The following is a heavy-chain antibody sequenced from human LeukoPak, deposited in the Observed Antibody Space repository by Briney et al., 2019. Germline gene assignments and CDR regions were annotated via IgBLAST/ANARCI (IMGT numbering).Heavy chain of an antibody. CDR3: ARDGGYSGYDYLAVGYYFDY. CDR1: GASISSYY. CDR2: IYTSGST. V-gene: IGHV4-4*07. J-gene: IGHJ4*02. Sequence: SETLSLTCTVSGASISSYYWSWIRQPAGKGLEWIGRIYTSGSTNYNPSLKSRVTMSVDTSKNQFSLKLSSVTAADTAVYYCARDGGYSGYDYLAVGYYFDYWGQGTLVTVSS. D-gene: IGHD5-12*01.